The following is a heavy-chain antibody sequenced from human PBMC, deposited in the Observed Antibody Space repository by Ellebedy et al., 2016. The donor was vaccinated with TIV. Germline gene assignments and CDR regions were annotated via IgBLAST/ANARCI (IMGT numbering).Heavy chain of an antibody. J-gene: IGHJ5*01. CDR3: ARVGLMGRRAGDWLDS. CDR2: ISGGSSII. V-gene: IGHV3-48*02. Sequence: GESLKISCAASGLTIDSYSMNWVRQAPGKGLEWISFISGGSSIIYYADSVKGRFTISRDNAKNSVYLQINSLRDEDTAVYYCARVGLMGRRAGDWLDSWGQGTLVIVSS. CDR1: GLTIDSYS. D-gene: IGHD1-1*01.